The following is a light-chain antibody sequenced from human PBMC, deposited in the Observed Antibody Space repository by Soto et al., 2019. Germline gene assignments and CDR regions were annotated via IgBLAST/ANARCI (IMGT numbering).Light chain of an antibody. CDR1: QSINSW. V-gene: IGKV1-5*03. Sequence: DIQMTQSPSTLSASVGDRVTITCRASQSINSWLAWYQQKPGKAPKLLIYKASSLESGVPSRFSGSGSGTEFNLTISSLQPDDIATYYCQQYNSYSQMFGQGTKVEIK. CDR3: QQYNSYSQM. CDR2: KAS. J-gene: IGKJ1*01.